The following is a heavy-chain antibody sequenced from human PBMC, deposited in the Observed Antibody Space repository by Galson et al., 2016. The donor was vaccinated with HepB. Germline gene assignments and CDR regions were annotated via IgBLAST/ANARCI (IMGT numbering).Heavy chain of an antibody. J-gene: IGHJ3*02. Sequence: QSGAEVKKAGQSLKISCKGSRDGFSGYWIGWVRQMPGKGLEWMGSIYPADSDARYSPSFQGQVTISVDKSTTTAYLQWRRLKASDTAMYFCARTLDYYDRDAFDIWGQGTMVTVSS. CDR2: IYPADSDA. CDR1: RDGFSGYW. V-gene: IGHV5-51*01. CDR3: ARTLDYYDRDAFDI. D-gene: IGHD3-22*01.